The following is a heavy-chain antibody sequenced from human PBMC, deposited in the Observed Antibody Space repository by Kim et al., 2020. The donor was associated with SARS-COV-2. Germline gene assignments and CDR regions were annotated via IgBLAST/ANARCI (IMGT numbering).Heavy chain of an antibody. CDR1: GYTFTNNA. Sequence: ASVKVSCKASGYTFTNNAISWVRQAPGQGLEWMGWINTDTGNPTYAQAFTRRFVFSVDTSVTTAYLQISSLEAEDTALYYCARVLCGTYRYTDYWGQGTLVTVAS. J-gene: IGHJ4*02. D-gene: IGHD3-16*02. CDR2: INTDTGNP. CDR3: ARVLCGTYRYTDY. V-gene: IGHV7-4-1*02.